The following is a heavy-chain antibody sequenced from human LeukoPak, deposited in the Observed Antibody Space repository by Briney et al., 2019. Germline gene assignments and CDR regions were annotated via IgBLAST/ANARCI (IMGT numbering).Heavy chain of an antibody. CDR1: GFTFDDYA. V-gene: IGHV3-9*01. CDR3: AKDCGGDCYGAFDI. CDR2: ISWNSGSI. D-gene: IGHD2-21*02. J-gene: IGHJ3*02. Sequence: PGRSLRLSCAASGFTFDDYAMHWVRHAPGKGLEWVSGISWNSGSIGYADSVKGRFTISRDNAKNSLYLQMNSLRAEDTALYYCAKDCGGDCYGAFDIWGQGTMVTVSS.